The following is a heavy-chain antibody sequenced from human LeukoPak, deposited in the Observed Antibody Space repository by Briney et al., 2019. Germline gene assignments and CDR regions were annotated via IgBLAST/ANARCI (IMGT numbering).Heavy chain of an antibody. D-gene: IGHD4-17*01. CDR3: AREFFDYGDYGAIDY. J-gene: IGHJ4*02. V-gene: IGHV1-69*04. Sequence: SVKVSCKASGGTFSSYDISWVRQAPGQGLEWMGRIIPILGIANYAQKFQGRVTVTADKSTSTAYMELSSLRSEDTAVYYCAREFFDYGDYGAIDYWGQGTLVTVSS. CDR2: IIPILGIA. CDR1: GGTFSSYD.